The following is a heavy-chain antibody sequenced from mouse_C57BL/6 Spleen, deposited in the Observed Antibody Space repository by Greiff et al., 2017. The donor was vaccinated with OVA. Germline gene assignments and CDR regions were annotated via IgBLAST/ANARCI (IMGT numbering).Heavy chain of an antibody. J-gene: IGHJ2*01. CDR3: ARDYYGSPFYFDY. D-gene: IGHD1-1*01. V-gene: IGHV14-3*01. CDR1: GFNIKNTY. CDR2: IDPANGNT. Sequence: VQLQQSVAELVRPGASVKLSCTASGFNIKNTYMHWVKQRPEQGLEWIGRIDPANGNTKYAPKFQGKATITADTSSNTAYLQISSLTSEETAVYYCARDYYGSPFYFDYWGEGTTRTVSS.